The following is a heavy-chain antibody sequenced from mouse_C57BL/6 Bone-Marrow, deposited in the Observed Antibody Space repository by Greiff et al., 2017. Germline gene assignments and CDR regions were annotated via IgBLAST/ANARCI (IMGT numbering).Heavy chain of an antibody. CDR2: ISSGGSYT. V-gene: IGHV5-6*01. CDR1: GFTFSSYG. D-gene: IGHD1-1*01. Sequence: EVKLVESGGDLVKPGGSLKLSCAASGFTFSSYGMSWVRQTPDKRLEWVATISSGGSYTYYPDSVKGRFTISRDNAKNTLYLQMSSLKSEDTAMYYCARDHYYGSSRYARDYWGQGTSVTVSS. CDR3: ARDHYYGSSRYARDY. J-gene: IGHJ4*01.